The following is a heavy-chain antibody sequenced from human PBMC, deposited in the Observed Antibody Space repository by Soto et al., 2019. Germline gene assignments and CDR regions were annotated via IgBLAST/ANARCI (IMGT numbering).Heavy chain of an antibody. Sequence: SETLSLTCTVSGGSISSYYWSWIRQPPGKGLEWIGYIYYSGSTNYNPSLKSRVTISVDTSKNQFSLKLSSVTAADTAVYYCARAAPGSSGRYAFDIWGQGTMVTVSS. J-gene: IGHJ3*02. CDR1: GGSISSYY. D-gene: IGHD6-19*01. V-gene: IGHV4-59*01. CDR2: IYYSGST. CDR3: ARAAPGSSGRYAFDI.